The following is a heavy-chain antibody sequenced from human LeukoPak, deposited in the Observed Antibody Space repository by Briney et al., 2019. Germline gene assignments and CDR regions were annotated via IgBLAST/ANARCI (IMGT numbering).Heavy chain of an antibody. CDR3: TRYDIQKGWFGP. D-gene: IGHD1-1*01. Sequence: AGSLRLSCAASGITISANFMSWVRQAPGKGLEWVSGLHIGGNTEYVDSVRGRFIISRDNSRNMLFLQMNNLRPEDTAVYYCTRYDIQKGWFGPWGQGTLVTVSS. V-gene: IGHV3-53*01. CDR2: LHIGGNT. CDR1: GITISANF. J-gene: IGHJ5*02.